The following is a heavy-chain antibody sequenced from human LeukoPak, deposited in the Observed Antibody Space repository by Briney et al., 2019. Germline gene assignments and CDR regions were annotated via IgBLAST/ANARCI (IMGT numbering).Heavy chain of an antibody. CDR1: GYTFTSYG. CDR3: ARDREYYDILTGYYKQGTHYMDV. V-gene: IGHV1-18*01. D-gene: IGHD3-9*01. CDR2: ISAYNGNT. J-gene: IGHJ6*03. Sequence: ASVKVSCKASGYTFTSYGISWVRQAPGQGLEWMGWISAYNGNTNYAQKLQGRVTMTTDTSTSTAYMELRSLRSDDTAVYYCARDREYYDILTGYYKQGTHYMDVWGKGTTVTVSS.